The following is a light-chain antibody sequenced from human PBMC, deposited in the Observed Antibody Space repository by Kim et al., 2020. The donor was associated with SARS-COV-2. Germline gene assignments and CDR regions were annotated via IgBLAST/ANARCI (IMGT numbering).Light chain of an antibody. J-gene: IGKJ2*01. V-gene: IGKV1-39*01. Sequence: SASVGDRFTFTCRASQGISCYLNWYLQKPGKAPKLLIYFSSSLQSGVPSRFSGSGSGTDFTLTINGLQPEDFATYYCQQIYSTPHTFGQGTKLEIK. CDR3: QQIYSTPHT. CDR2: FSS. CDR1: QGISCY.